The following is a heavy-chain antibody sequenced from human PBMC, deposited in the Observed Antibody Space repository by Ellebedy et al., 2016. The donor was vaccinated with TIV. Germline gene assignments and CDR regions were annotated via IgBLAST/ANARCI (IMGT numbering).Heavy chain of an antibody. V-gene: IGHV4-59*01. D-gene: IGHD3-9*01. CDR1: GSSISSYY. CDR2: IHYSLRT. CDR3: ARGYDILTEGMDV. Sequence: MPSETLSLTCTVSGSSISSYYWSWIRQPPGKGMEWIGYIHYSLRTNYSPSLKSRVTISVDTSKNQLSLNLSSVNAADTDVYYCARGYDILTEGMDVWGQGTTVTVSS. J-gene: IGHJ6*02.